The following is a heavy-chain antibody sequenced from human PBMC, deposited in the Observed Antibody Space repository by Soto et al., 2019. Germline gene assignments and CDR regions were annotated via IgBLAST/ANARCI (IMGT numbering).Heavy chain of an antibody. J-gene: IGHJ4*02. CDR3: ARINYGSGSGFDY. V-gene: IGHV4-34*01. D-gene: IGHD3-10*01. CDR1: GGSFSGYY. CDR2: INHSGST. Sequence: PSETLSLTCAVYGGSFSGYYWTWIRQPPGTGLEWIGEINHSGSTNYNPSLKSRVTISVDTSKNQFSLKLSSVTAADTAVYYCARINYGSGSGFDYWGQGTLVTVSS.